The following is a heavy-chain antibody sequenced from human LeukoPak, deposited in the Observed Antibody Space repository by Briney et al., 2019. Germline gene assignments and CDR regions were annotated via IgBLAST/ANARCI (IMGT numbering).Heavy chain of an antibody. CDR1: GYTFTGYY. Sequence: VASVKVSCKASGYTFTGYYMHWVRQAPGQGLEWMGIINPSGGSTSYAQKFQGRVTMTRDTSTSTVYMELSSLRSEDTAVYYCARVDPREYSSGRYFDYWGQGTLVTVSS. CDR3: ARVDPREYSSGRYFDY. CDR2: INPSGGST. V-gene: IGHV1-46*01. J-gene: IGHJ4*02. D-gene: IGHD6-19*01.